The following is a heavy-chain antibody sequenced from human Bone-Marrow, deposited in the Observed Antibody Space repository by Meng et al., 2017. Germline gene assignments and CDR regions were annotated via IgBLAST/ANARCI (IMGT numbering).Heavy chain of an antibody. D-gene: IGHD6-19*01. CDR3: AASPGWWRIDS. CDR1: GASFSSGYW. J-gene: IGHJ4*02. Sequence: QVQLQESGPGLVKPSGSLSLTFGVSGASFSSGYWWTWVRQPPGKGLEWIGEFHHSGTTNYNPSLRSRVTISVDTSKNQFSLRLTSVTAADTAVYYCAASPGWWRIDSWGQGTLVTVSS. V-gene: IGHV4-4*02. CDR2: FHHSGTT.